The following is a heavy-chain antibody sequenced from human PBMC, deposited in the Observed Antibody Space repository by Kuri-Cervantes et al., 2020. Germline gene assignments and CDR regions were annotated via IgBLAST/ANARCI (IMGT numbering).Heavy chain of an antibody. J-gene: IGHJ5*01. Sequence: GSLRLSCTVSGGSISSSRYYWGWVRQPPGKGLEWMGSIYYSGSTYYNPSLKSRVTVSVDTSKNQSSLKLSTVTAADTAVYYCARGLYSSGWYGGGYWFDPWGQGNMVNGYS. CDR2: IYYSGST. V-gene: IGHV4-39*01. CDR3: ARGLYSSGWYGGGYWFDP. CDR1: GGSISSSRYY. D-gene: IGHD6-19*01.